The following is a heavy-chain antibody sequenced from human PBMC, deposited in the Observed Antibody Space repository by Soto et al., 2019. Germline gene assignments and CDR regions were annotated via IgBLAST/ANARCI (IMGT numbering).Heavy chain of an antibody. D-gene: IGHD3-22*01. J-gene: IGHJ2*01. CDR2: IWYDGSNK. CDR3: ARDDYYDSSGYRYWYFDL. CDR1: GFTFRSYG. V-gene: IGHV3-33*01. Sequence: QVQLVESGGGVVQPGRSLRLSCAASGFTFRSYGMHWVRQAPGKGLEWMALIWYDGSNKYYADSVKGRFTISRDNSKNTPXLQMNSLRAEDTAVYYCARDDYYDSSGYRYWYFDLWGRGTLVTVSS.